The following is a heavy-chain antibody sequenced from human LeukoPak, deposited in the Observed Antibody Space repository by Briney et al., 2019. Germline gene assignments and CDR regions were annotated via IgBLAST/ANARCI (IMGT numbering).Heavy chain of an antibody. Sequence: ASVKVSCKASGGTFSSYGISWVRQAPGQGLEWMGWISAYNGNTNYAQKLQGRVTMTTDTSTSTAYMELRSLRSDDTAVYYCARDRYPYYYDSSGYYPGAFDIWGQGTMVTVSS. CDR2: ISAYNGNT. V-gene: IGHV1-18*01. J-gene: IGHJ3*02. D-gene: IGHD3-22*01. CDR3: ARDRYPYYYDSSGYYPGAFDI. CDR1: GGTFSSYG.